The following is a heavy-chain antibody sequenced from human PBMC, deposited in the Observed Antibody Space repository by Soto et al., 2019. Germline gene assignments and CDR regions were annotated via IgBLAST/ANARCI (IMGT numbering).Heavy chain of an antibody. J-gene: IGHJ5*02. Sequence: SGPTLVNPTQTLTLTCTFSGFSLSTSGMAVGWIRQPPGEALEWLALIYWDDDKRYNPSLMNRLTITKDTSKNQVVLTMANMDPVDTATYFCARVLTGYYTVLGLFDPWGQGSLVIVSS. CDR3: ARVLTGYYTVLGLFDP. V-gene: IGHV2-5*02. CDR1: GFSLSTSGMA. CDR2: IYWDDDK. D-gene: IGHD3-9*01.